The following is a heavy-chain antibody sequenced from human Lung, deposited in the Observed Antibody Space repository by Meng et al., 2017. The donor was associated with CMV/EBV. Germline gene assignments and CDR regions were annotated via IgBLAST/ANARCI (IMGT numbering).Heavy chain of an antibody. Sequence: SVKVSCKASGGTFSSYAISWVRQAPGQGLEWMGGIIPMFGTKSYAQKFQGRVTITTDESTSTAYMELSSRRSEDTAVYYCARGSLQSGCFDYWGQGTLVTVSS. D-gene: IGHD3-10*01. CDR1: GGTFSSYA. CDR3: ARGSLQSGCFDY. J-gene: IGHJ4*02. CDR2: IIPMFGTK. V-gene: IGHV1-69*05.